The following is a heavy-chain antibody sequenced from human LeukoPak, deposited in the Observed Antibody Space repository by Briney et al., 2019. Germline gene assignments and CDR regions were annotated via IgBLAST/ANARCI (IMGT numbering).Heavy chain of an antibody. CDR1: GFTFSSYG. V-gene: IGHV3-33*01. D-gene: IGHD2-2*01. J-gene: IGHJ4*02. Sequence: PGGSLRLSCAASGFTFSSYGMHWVRQAPGKGLEGVAVIWYDGSNKYYADSVKGRFTISRDNSKNTLYLQMNSLRAEDTAVYYCAREDIVVVPAAMYFDYWGQGTLVTVSS. CDR2: IWYDGSNK. CDR3: AREDIVVVPAAMYFDY.